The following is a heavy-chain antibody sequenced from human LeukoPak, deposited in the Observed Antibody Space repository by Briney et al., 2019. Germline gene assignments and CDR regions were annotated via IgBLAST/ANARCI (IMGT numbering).Heavy chain of an antibody. CDR1: GVSISSYY. D-gene: IGHD2/OR15-2a*01. CDR2: IYTSGST. V-gene: IGHV4-4*09. Sequence: SETLSLTCTVSGVSISSYYWSWIRQPPGKGLEWIGYIYTSGSTNYNPSLKSRVSISVDTSKNQFSLMLSSVTAADTAVYYCARRVLNWFDPWGQGTLVTVSS. CDR3: ARRVLNWFDP. J-gene: IGHJ5*02.